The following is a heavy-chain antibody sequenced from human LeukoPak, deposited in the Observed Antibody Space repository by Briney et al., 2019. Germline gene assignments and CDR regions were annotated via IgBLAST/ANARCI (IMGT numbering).Heavy chain of an antibody. D-gene: IGHD5-12*01. J-gene: IGHJ4*02. V-gene: IGHV1-24*01. Sequence: ASVKVSCKVSGYTLTELSMHWVRQAPGKGLEWMGGFDPEDGETIYAQKFQGRVTMTEDTSTDTAYMELSSLRSGDTAVYYCAAVVPSGYDDFDYWGQGTLVTVSS. CDR3: AAVVPSGYDDFDY. CDR2: FDPEDGET. CDR1: GYTLTELS.